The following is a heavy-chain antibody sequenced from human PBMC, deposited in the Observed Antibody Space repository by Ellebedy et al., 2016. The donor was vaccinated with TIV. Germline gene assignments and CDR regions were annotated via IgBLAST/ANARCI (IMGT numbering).Heavy chain of an antibody. Sequence: SVKVSXXASGGTFSSYAISWVRQAPGQGLEWMGGIIPIFGTANYAQKFQGRVTITADESTSTAYMELSSLRSEDTAVYYCATSTPLQYFDYWGQGTLVTVSS. D-gene: IGHD4-11*01. CDR1: GGTFSSYA. CDR3: ATSTPLQYFDY. V-gene: IGHV1-69*13. J-gene: IGHJ4*02. CDR2: IIPIFGTA.